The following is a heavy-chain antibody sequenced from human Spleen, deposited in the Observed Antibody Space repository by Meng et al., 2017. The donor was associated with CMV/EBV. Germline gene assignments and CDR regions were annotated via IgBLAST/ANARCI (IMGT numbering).Heavy chain of an antibody. J-gene: IGHJ3*02. CDR3: ARSMAITMIVVVIQQGTHDAFDI. CDR2: INPNSGGT. V-gene: IGHV1-2*02. Sequence: ASVKVSCKASGYTFTGYYMHWVRQAPGQGLEWMGWINPNSGGTNYAQKFQGRVTMTRDTSISTAYMELSRLRSDDTAVYYCARSMAITMIVVVIQQGTHDAFDIWGQGTMVTVS. D-gene: IGHD3-22*01. CDR1: GYTFTGYY.